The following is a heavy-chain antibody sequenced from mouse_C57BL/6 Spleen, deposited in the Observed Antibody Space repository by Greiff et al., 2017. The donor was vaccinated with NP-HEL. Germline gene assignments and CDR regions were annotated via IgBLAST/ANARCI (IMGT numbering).Heavy chain of an antibody. CDR3: AKGGLRDYYAMDY. V-gene: IGHV5-4*01. CDR2: ISDGGSYT. Sequence: EVQVVESGGGLVKPGGSLKLSCAASGFTFSSYAMSWVRQTPEKRLEWVATISDGGSYTYYPDNVKGRFTISRDNAKNNLYLQMSHLKSEDTAMYYCAKGGLRDYYAMDYWGQGTSVTVSS. J-gene: IGHJ4*01. CDR1: GFTFSSYA. D-gene: IGHD3-1*01.